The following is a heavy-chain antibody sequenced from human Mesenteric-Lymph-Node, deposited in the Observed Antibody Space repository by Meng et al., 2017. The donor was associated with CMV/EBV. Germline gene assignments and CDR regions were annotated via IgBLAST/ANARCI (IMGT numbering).Heavy chain of an antibody. Sequence: GGSLRLSCAASGFTFSSYAMHWVRQAPGKGLEWVAVISYDGRERYYAESVKGRFTISRDNAKNTLYVQMNSLRAEDTAVYYCAKERTSVLVVDFDYWGQGTLVTVSS. V-gene: IGHV3-30*04. CDR2: ISYDGRER. CDR1: GFTFSSYA. D-gene: IGHD3-22*01. J-gene: IGHJ4*02. CDR3: AKERTSVLVVDFDY.